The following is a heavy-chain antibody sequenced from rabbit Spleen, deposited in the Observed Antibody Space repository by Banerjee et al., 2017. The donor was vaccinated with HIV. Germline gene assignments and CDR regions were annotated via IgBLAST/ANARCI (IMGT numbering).Heavy chain of an antibody. CDR2: IDAGSSGFT. CDR1: GFSFSSSDY. CDR3: AKTYDNAESVGYALNL. J-gene: IGHJ4*01. D-gene: IGHD6-1*01. V-gene: IGHV1S45*01. Sequence: QEQLVESGGGLVKPEGSLTLTCTASGFSFSSSDYMCWVRQAPGKGLEWIACIDAGSSGFTYFATWAKGRFTCSKTSSTTVTLQMTRLTAADTATYFCAKTYDNAESVGYALNLWGQGTLVTVS.